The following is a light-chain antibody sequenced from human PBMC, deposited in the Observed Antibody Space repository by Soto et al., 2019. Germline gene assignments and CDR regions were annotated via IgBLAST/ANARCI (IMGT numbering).Light chain of an antibody. CDR3: QQRTNWPWT. J-gene: IGKJ1*01. CDR1: KSVGGD. V-gene: IGKV3-11*01. Sequence: PGQGASLSCRASKSVGGDLVWYQXHXGXXXRXXXYDASNRATGIPPRFSGSGYGTDFTLTISSLEPEDFAVYYCQQRTNWPWTFGQGNKVDI. CDR2: DAS.